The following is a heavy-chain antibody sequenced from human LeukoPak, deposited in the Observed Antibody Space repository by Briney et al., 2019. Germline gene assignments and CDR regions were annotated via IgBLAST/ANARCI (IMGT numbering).Heavy chain of an antibody. CDR3: ARVGGRSSWYYYYYYMDV. J-gene: IGHJ6*03. D-gene: IGHD6-13*01. Sequence: ASGKVSCKASGYTFTSYDINWVRQATGQGLEWMGWMNPNSGNTGYAQKFQGRVTMTRNTSISTAYMELSSLRSEDTAVYYCARVGGRSSWYYYYYYMDVWGKGTTVTVSS. CDR2: MNPNSGNT. V-gene: IGHV1-8*01. CDR1: GYTFTSYD.